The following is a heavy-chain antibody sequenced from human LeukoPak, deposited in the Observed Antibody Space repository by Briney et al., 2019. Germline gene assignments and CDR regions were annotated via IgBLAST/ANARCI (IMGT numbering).Heavy chain of an antibody. CDR1: GFTFSTYS. D-gene: IGHD2-15*01. V-gene: IGHV3-48*02. CDR3: ARGCSPGTCSAFDY. CDR2: ISISISTM. Sequence: PGGSLRLSCAASGFTFSTYSMNWVRQPPGKGLEWVSYISISISTMYYADSVRGRFTISRDNAKNSLYLQMNSLRDEDTAVYYCARGCSPGTCSAFDYWGQGTLVTVSS. J-gene: IGHJ4*02.